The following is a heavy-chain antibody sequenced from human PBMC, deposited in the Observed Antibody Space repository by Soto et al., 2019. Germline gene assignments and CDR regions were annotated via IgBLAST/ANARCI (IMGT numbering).Heavy chain of an antibody. Sequence: QITLKESGPTLVKPTQTLTLTCSLSGFSLNTSGVGVGWIRQPPGKAPEWLAIIYWHDDKRYSPSLKNRLTIAKDHTKHQVVLTKTHREHVDTATYYCAHRRGSGGRCGPTLDYWGQGTLVTVSS. CDR3: AHRRGSGGRCGPTLDY. CDR2: IYWHDDK. V-gene: IGHV2-5*01. CDR1: GFSLNTSGVG. D-gene: IGHD2-15*01. J-gene: IGHJ4*02.